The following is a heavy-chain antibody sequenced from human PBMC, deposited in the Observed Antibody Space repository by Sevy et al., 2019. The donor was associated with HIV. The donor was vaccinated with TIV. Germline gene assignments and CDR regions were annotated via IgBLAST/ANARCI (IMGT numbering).Heavy chain of an antibody. Sequence: GGSLRLSCVASGFTFSSYEMNWVRQAPGKGLEWVSYISNSGSDIHYSDSLRGRFTISRDNAKNSLFLQMTRLRAEDTAVYYCARDLPPSATTVAHFDYWGQGTLVTVSS. CDR1: GFTFSSYE. D-gene: IGHD4-17*01. V-gene: IGHV3-48*03. CDR2: ISNSGSDI. CDR3: ARDLPPSATTVAHFDY. J-gene: IGHJ4*02.